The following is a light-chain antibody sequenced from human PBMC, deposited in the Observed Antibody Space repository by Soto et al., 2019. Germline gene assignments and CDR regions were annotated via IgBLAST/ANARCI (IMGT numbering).Light chain of an antibody. CDR1: STNLGAGYE. Sequence: QSVLTQPPSVSGAPGQRVTISCTGSSTNLGAGYEVHWYQHVPGTAPTLLISGNTNRPSGGPDRFSGSKSGTSASLAISGLQDADEADYYCQSYDNRLTAVVFGGGTKVTVL. CDR3: QSYDNRLTAVV. V-gene: IGLV1-40*01. J-gene: IGLJ2*01. CDR2: GNT.